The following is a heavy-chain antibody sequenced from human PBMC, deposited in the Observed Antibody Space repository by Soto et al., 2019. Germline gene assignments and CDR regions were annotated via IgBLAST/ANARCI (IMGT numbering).Heavy chain of an antibody. D-gene: IGHD6-13*01. CDR1: GGSISSGGYY. V-gene: IGHV4-31*03. Sequence: SETLSLTCTVSGGSISSGGYYWSWIRQHPGKGLEWIGYIFYSGNTYYTPSLKSRVTISVDTSKNQFSLKLSSVTAADTAVYYCARAAAAGTVYYYYGMDVWGQGTTVTVSS. CDR2: IFYSGNT. J-gene: IGHJ6*02. CDR3: ARAAAAGTVYYYYGMDV.